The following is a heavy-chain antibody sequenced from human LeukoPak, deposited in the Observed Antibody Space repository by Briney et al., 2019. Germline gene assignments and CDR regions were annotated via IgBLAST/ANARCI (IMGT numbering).Heavy chain of an antibody. CDR1: GFTFTTYA. D-gene: IGHD5-12*01. J-gene: IGHJ5*02. V-gene: IGHV3-23*01. CDR3: AKNTGSASGYWFDP. Sequence: PGGSLRLSCAASGFTFTTYAMSWVSQAPGKGLEWVSAISAIGGSTYYADSVKGRFTISRDNSKNTLYLQMNSLRAEDTAVFYCAKNTGSASGYWFDPWGQGTLVTVSS. CDR2: ISAIGGST.